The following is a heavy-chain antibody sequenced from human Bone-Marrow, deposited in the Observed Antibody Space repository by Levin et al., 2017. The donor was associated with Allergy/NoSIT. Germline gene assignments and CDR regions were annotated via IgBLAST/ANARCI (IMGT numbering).Heavy chain of an antibody. CDR2: VKPSGGST. CDR3: AREMVASYSYGDFEY. V-gene: IGHV1-46*01. Sequence: ASVKVSCKASGYLFTTYYVHWVRQAPGQGLEWLGMVKPSGGSTDYAQKFQGRLSMTSDTSTNTVYLELSGLRSQDTAIYYCAREMVASYSYGDFEYWGQGTLVTVSS. D-gene: IGHD5-18*01. J-gene: IGHJ4*02. CDR1: GYLFTTYY.